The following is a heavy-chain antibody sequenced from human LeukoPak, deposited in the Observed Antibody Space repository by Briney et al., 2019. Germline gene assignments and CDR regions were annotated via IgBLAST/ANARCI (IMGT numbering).Heavy chain of an antibody. Sequence: GGSLRLSCAASGFIFSSYSMNWVRQAPGKGLEWVSSISSSSSYIYYADSVKGRFTISRDNGKNSLYLQVNSLRVEDTAVYYCAKLAKYFFGSETFYFFEHWGQGTPVTASS. D-gene: IGHD3-10*01. CDR2: ISSSSSYI. V-gene: IGHV3-21*01. CDR1: GFIFSSYS. J-gene: IGHJ4*02. CDR3: AKLAKYFFGSETFYFFEH.